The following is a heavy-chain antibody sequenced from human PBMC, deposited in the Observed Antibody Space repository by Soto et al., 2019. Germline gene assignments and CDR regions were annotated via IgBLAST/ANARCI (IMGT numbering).Heavy chain of an antibody. V-gene: IGHV4-39*01. J-gene: IGHJ4*02. Sequence: SETLSLTCTVSAASSGRRSYFWGWIRQPPGKGLEWIGSLYYSGSAYYNPSLYSRVTISADTSKNLLSLKLRSVTAADTAVYYCARRDRGGNGGKSFPFWGQGTLVTVSS. D-gene: IGHD5-12*01. CDR3: ARRDRGGNGGKSFPF. CDR2: LYYSGSA. CDR1: AASSGRRSYF.